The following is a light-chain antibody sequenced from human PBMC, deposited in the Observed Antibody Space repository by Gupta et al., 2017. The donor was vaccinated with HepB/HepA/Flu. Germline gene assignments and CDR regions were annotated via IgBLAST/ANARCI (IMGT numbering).Light chain of an antibody. J-gene: IGKJ1*01. Sequence: EIVLTQSPGTLSLSPGERATLSCRASQSIRSNYLAWYQQKPGQAPRLLIYGASRRATGIPDRFSGSGSGTDFTLTVSRLEPEDFAVYYCQHDDDSLWTFGQATKVEIK. CDR2: GAS. V-gene: IGKV3-20*01. CDR3: QHDDDSLWT. CDR1: QSIRSNY.